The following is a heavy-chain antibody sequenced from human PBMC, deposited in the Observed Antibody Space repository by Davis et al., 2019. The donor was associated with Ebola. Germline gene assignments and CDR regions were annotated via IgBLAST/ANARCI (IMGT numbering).Heavy chain of an antibody. Sequence: GESLKISCKGSGYSFTSYWIGWVRQMPGKGLEWMGRIDPSDSYTNYSPSFQGHVTISADKSISTAYLQWSSLKASDTAMYYCARRSPVLLWFGEREFDPWGQGTLVTVSS. V-gene: IGHV5-10-1*01. CDR3: ARRSPVLLWFGEREFDP. D-gene: IGHD3-10*01. CDR1: GYSFTSYW. J-gene: IGHJ5*02. CDR2: IDPSDSYT.